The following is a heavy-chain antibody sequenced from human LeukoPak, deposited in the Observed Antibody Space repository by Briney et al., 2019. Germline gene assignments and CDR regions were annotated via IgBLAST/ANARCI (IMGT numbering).Heavy chain of an antibody. CDR1: GGSFSGYY. CDR3: ARGPPLDNWESVPYYYYYYMDV. Sequence: PSETLSLTCAVYGGSFSGYYWSWIRQPPGKGLEWIGYIYYSGSTNYNPSLKSRVTISVDTSKNQFSLKLSSVTAADTAVYYCARGPPLDNWESVPYYYYYYMDVWGKGTTVTVSS. V-gene: IGHV4-59*01. CDR2: IYYSGST. D-gene: IGHD1-20*01. J-gene: IGHJ6*03.